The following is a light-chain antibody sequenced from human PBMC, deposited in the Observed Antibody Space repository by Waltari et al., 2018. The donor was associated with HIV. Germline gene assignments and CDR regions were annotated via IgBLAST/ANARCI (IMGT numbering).Light chain of an antibody. CDR1: SSDIGLYNY. Sequence: QSALTQPPSVSGSPGQSVTISCTGTSSDIGLYNYVSWYQQCPGKAPKLVIFEVTKQPSGVHDRFSGSKSGNTASLTVSGLQPEDEGDYYGSSYAAMNNFYVVFGGGTKLTVL. J-gene: IGLJ2*01. V-gene: IGLV2-8*01. CDR2: EVT. CDR3: SSYAAMNNFYVV.